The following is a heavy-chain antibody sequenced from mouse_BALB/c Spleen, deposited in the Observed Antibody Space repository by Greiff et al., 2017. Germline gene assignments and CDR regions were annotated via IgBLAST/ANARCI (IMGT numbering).Heavy chain of an antibody. CDR3: ARGNYGSSPSYWYFDV. V-gene: IGHV5-6-5*01. CDR1: GFTFSSYA. J-gene: IGHJ1*01. Sequence: EVKLMESGGGLVKPGGSLKLSCAASGFTFSSYAMSWVRQTPEKRLEWVASISSGGSTYYPDSVKGRFTISRDNARNILYLQMSSLRSEDTAMYYCARGNYGSSPSYWYFDVWGAGTTVTVSS. D-gene: IGHD1-1*01. CDR2: ISSGGST.